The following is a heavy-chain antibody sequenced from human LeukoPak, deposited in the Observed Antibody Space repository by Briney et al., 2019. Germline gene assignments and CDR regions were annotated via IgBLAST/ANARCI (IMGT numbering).Heavy chain of an antibody. Sequence: GGSLRLSCAASGFLFSSYGMHWVRQAPGKGLEWVAFIQYDGSNQYYADSVKGRFTISRDNSKNTLYLQMNSLRAEDTAVYYCARARSSYGYGDAFDIWGQGTMVTVSS. V-gene: IGHV3-30*02. J-gene: IGHJ3*02. D-gene: IGHD5-18*01. CDR2: IQYDGSNQ. CDR1: GFLFSSYG. CDR3: ARARSSYGYGDAFDI.